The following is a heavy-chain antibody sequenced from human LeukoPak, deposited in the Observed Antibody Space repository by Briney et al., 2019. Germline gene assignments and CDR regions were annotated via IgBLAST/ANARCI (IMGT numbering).Heavy chain of an antibody. Sequence: GRSLRLSCAASGFTFDDYAMHWVRQAPGKGLEWVSGISWNSGSIGYADSVKGRFTISRDNAKNSLSLQMNSLRAEDTALYYCTKDRMVRGAGLFGCYWYYGMDVWGQGTTVTVSS. CDR3: TKDRMVRGAGLFGCYWYYGMDV. D-gene: IGHD3-10*01. V-gene: IGHV3-9*01. CDR1: GFTFDDYA. J-gene: IGHJ6*02. CDR2: ISWNSGSI.